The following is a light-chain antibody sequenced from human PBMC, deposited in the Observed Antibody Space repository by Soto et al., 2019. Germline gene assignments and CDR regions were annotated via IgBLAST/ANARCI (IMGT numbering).Light chain of an antibody. V-gene: IGLV2-14*01. Sequence: QSALTQPASVSGSPGQSITISCTGTSSDIGDYTHVSWYQQHPGKAPKLIIYEVSDRPSGVSNRFSGSKSGNTASLTISGLQTEDEADYYCSSYAGSSNVFGTGTKLTVL. CDR3: SSYAGSSNV. CDR1: SSDIGDYTH. CDR2: EVS. J-gene: IGLJ1*01.